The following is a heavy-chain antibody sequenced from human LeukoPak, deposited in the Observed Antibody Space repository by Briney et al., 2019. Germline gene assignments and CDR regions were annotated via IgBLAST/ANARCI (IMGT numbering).Heavy chain of an antibody. Sequence: GGSLRLSCAASGFTFSSYAMSWVRQAPGKGLLWVSRINSDGSATIYADSVRGRFTISRDNAKNTLYLQMSGLRVEDTAVYHCASDSPYYGMDVWGQGTTVTVSS. CDR1: GFTFSSYA. J-gene: IGHJ6*02. CDR2: INSDGSAT. V-gene: IGHV3-74*01. CDR3: ASDSPYYGMDV.